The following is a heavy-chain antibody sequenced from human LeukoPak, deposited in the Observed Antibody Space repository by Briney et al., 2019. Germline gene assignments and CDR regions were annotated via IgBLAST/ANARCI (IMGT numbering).Heavy chain of an antibody. Sequence: AASVTVSCTASGYTFTSYAMHWVRQAPGQRLEWMGWINAGNGNTKYSQKFQGRVTITRDTSASTAYMELSSLRSEDTAVYYCARAQMVGVVPAALNHYYYGMDVWGQGTTVTVSS. CDR3: ARAQMVGVVPAALNHYYYGMDV. CDR2: INAGNGNT. J-gene: IGHJ6*02. D-gene: IGHD2-2*01. V-gene: IGHV1-3*01. CDR1: GYTFTSYA.